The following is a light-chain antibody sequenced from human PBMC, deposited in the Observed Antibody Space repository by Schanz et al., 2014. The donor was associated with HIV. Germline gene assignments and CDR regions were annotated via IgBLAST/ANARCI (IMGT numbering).Light chain of an antibody. J-gene: IGKJ4*01. Sequence: DIQMTQSPSSLSASVGDKVTITCRASQGIGNELGWYQQKPGKAPKRLIYAASFLQSEVPSRFIGSGSGTEFTLTITNLQPEDFATYYCQQCNSNPLTFGGGTKVEI. V-gene: IGKV1-17*02. CDR1: QGIGNE. CDR2: AAS. CDR3: QQCNSNPLT.